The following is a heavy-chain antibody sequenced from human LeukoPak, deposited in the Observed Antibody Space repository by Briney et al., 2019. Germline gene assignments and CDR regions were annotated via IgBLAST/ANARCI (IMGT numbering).Heavy chain of an antibody. J-gene: IGHJ4*02. Sequence: PGGSLRLSCAASGFTFSNYAMTWVRQAPGKGLEWVSSLSSRSRYIYYADSLKGRFTISRDNSKNTLYLQMNSLRAEDTAVYYCARGYSSSWIHFDYWGQGTLVTVSS. D-gene: IGHD6-13*01. V-gene: IGHV3-21*04. CDR1: GFTFSNYA. CDR3: ARGYSSSWIHFDY. CDR2: LSSRSRYI.